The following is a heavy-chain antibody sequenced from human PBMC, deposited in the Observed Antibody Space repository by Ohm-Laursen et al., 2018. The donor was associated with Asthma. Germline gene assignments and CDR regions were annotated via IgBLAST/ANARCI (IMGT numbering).Heavy chain of an antibody. D-gene: IGHD3-22*01. CDR3: ARGYYYDSRASYYFDY. V-gene: IGHV3-48*02. CDR1: GFIVSTKF. Sequence: SLRLSCAASGFIVSTKFMIWVRQAPGKGLEWVSYISSSSSSLYYADSVKGRFTISRDDAKNSLSLQMNSLRDDDTAAYYCARGYYYDSRASYYFDYWGQGTLVTVSS. CDR2: ISSSSSSL. J-gene: IGHJ4*02.